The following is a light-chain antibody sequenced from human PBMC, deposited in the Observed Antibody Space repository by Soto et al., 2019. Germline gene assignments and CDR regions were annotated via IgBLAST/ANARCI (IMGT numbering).Light chain of an antibody. CDR1: QSVNGN. Sequence: EIVMTQSPATLSVSPGERATLSCRTSQSVNGNLAWFQQKPGHAPRLLIYGASTRATGIPARFGGSGSGTDFTLTISGLQSEDSAVYYCQQYNNWPKTFGQGTKVEIK. J-gene: IGKJ1*01. V-gene: IGKV3-15*01. CDR2: GAS. CDR3: QQYNNWPKT.